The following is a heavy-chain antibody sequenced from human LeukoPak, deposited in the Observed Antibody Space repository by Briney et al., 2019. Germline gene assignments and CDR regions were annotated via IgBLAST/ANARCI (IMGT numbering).Heavy chain of an antibody. CDR2: IYPGDSDT. CDR1: GYSFTSYW. D-gene: IGHD2-15*01. J-gene: IGHJ4*02. V-gene: IGHV5-51*01. CDR3: ARQNGCSGGSCYPPDY. Sequence: GESLKISCKGSGYSFTSYWIGWVRQMPGKGLEWMGIIYPGDSDTRYSPSFQGQVTISADKSNSTAYLQWSSLKASDTAMYYCARQNGCSGGSCYPPDYWGQGTLVTVSS.